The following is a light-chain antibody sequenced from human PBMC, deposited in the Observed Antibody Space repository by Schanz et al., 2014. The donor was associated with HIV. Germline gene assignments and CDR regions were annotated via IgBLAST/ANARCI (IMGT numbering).Light chain of an antibody. CDR3: QNYNSAPPA. CDR2: ATS. V-gene: IGKV1-27*01. Sequence: DIRMTQSPSSLSASVGDRITITCRASQDISFSLAWYQQKPGKVPDLLIYATSTLRSGVPSRFSGSGSGTDFTLTISSLQPEDVAAYFCQNYNSAPPAFGPGTKVNIK. CDR1: QDISFS. J-gene: IGKJ3*01.